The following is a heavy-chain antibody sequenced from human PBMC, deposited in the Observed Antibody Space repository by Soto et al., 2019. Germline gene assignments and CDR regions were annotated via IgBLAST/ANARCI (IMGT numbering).Heavy chain of an antibody. Sequence: GGSLRLSCVASGFTFSSYGMHWVRQAPGRGLEWVAVMSNDGSNKYYADSVKGRFTISRDNSKNLLYLQMNSLRAEDTAVYYCAKGSSSVYYYYYGIDVWGQGTTVTVSS. J-gene: IGHJ6*02. V-gene: IGHV3-30*18. CDR2: MSNDGSNK. CDR3: AKGSSSVYYYYYGIDV. CDR1: GFTFSSYG. D-gene: IGHD6-6*01.